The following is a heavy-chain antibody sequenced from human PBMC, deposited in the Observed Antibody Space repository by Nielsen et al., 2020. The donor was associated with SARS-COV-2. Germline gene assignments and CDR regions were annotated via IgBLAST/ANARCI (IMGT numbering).Heavy chain of an antibody. CDR1: GFTFNNYD. CDR2: IGTGGDT. CDR3: ARAGALSSSWYSMDF. D-gene: IGHD6-13*01. J-gene: IGHJ6*02. Sequence: RGSLRLSCAASGFTFNNYDMHWVRQATGKGLEWVSAIGTGGDTFYPGSVKGRFTISRENAKNSLYLQMNSLRAGDTAVYYCARAGALSSSWYSMDFWGQGTTVTVSS. V-gene: IGHV3-13*01.